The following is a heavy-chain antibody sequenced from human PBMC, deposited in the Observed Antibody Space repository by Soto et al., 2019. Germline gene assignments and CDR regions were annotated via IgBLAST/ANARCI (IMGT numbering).Heavy chain of an antibody. CDR1: GFTFSDYY. J-gene: IGHJ6*02. V-gene: IGHV3-11*06. CDR2: ISSSGGHT. Sequence: GGSLRLSCAASGFTFSDYYMTWIRQAPGKGPDWVSYISSSGGHTNYADSVNGRFTVSRDNAKNSLYLQMHSLRAEDTAVYYCARVPYYFTSGTDYGMDVWGQGTTVTVSS. CDR3: ARVPYYFTSGTDYGMDV. D-gene: IGHD3-10*01.